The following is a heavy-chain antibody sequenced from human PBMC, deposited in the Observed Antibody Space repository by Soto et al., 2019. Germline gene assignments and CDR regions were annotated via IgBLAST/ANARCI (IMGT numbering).Heavy chain of an antibody. CDR2: IKQGGREK. CDR1: GFTFSSYW. V-gene: IGHV3-7*03. Sequence: GVSLRLSCAASGFTFSSYWMSWVRQAPGKGLEWVANIKQGGREKYYVDSVKGRFTISRDNARNSLYLQMDSLRAEDTAVYYCAKTQYDYGDSARFDYWGQGTLVTVSS. J-gene: IGHJ4*02. D-gene: IGHD4-17*01. CDR3: AKTQYDYGDSARFDY.